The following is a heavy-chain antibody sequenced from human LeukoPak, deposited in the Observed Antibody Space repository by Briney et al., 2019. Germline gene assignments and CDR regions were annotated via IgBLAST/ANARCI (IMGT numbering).Heavy chain of an antibody. CDR3: ARWEWLNYFDY. CDR2: IKQDGSEK. CDR1: GFTFGDAW. D-gene: IGHD5-12*01. J-gene: IGHJ4*02. Sequence: GGSLRLSCAASGFTFGDAWMSWVRQAPGKGLEWVANIKQDGSEKYYVDSVKGRFTISRDNAKNSLYLQMNSLRAEDTAVYYCARWEWLNYFDYWGQGTLVTVSS. V-gene: IGHV3-7*01.